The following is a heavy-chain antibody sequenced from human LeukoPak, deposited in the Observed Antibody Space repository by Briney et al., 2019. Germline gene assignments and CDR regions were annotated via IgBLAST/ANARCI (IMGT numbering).Heavy chain of an antibody. CDR2: ISSSSSYI. J-gene: IGHJ2*01. D-gene: IGHD3-22*01. V-gene: IGHV3-21*01. CDR3: ARVPFYDSSGYAPYWYFDL. CDR1: GFTFSSYS. Sequence: PGGSLRLSCAASGFTFSSYSMNWVRQAPGKGLEWVSSISSSSSYIYYADSVKGRFTISRDNAKNSLYLQMNSLRAEDTAVYYCARVPFYDSSGYAPYWYFDLWGRGTLVTVSS.